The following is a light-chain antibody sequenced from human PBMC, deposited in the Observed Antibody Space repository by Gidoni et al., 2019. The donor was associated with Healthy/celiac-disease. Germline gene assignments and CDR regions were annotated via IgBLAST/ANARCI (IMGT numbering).Light chain of an antibody. V-gene: IGKV1-39*01. CDR3: QQSYSTLT. CDR1: QSISSY. CDR2: AAS. Sequence: DIKMTQSPSSLSASVGDRVTITCRASQSISSYLNWYQQKPGKAPKLLIYAASSLQSGVPSRFSGSGSGTEFTLTISSLQPEDFATYYCQQSYSTLTFGGGTKVEIK. J-gene: IGKJ4*01.